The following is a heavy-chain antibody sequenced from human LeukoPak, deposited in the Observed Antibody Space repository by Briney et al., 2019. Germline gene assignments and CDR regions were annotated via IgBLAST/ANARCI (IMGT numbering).Heavy chain of an antibody. CDR2: IWYDGSNK. CDR1: GFTFSSYG. Sequence: GGSLSPSCAASGFTFSSYGMRCVRQAPGKGLEWVAVIWYDGSNKYYADSVKGRFTISRDNSKNTPYMQMNSLRAEDTAVYYCARDTVLWFGENSFDYWGQGTLVTVSS. V-gene: IGHV3-33*01. J-gene: IGHJ4*02. CDR3: ARDTVLWFGENSFDY. D-gene: IGHD3-10*01.